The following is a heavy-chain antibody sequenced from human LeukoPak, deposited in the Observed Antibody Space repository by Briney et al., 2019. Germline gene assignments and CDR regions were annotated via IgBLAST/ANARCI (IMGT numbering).Heavy chain of an antibody. CDR1: GFTFSSYW. D-gene: IGHD1-1*01. Sequence: GGSLRLSCAASGFTFSSYWMSWVRQVPGKGLQWVANIKEDGSEKYYVGSVKGRFTISRDNAKNSLYLQMNGLRAEDTAVYYCARENLDYYFDYWGQGTLVTVSS. CDR3: ARENLDYYFDY. V-gene: IGHV3-7*03. CDR2: IKEDGSEK. J-gene: IGHJ4*02.